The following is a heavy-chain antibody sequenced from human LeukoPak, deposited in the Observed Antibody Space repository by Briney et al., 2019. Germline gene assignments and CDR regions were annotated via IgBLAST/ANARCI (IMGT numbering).Heavy chain of an antibody. CDR3: ASASYSSSWTLNY. D-gene: IGHD6-13*01. CDR2: IYPGGSDT. Sequence: GESLKISCKGSGYSFTSYWIGWVRQMPGKGLEWMGIIYPGGSDTRYSPSFQGQVTISADKSISTAYLQWSSLKASDTAMYYCASASYSSSWTLNYWGQGTLVTVSS. J-gene: IGHJ4*02. V-gene: IGHV5-51*01. CDR1: GYSFTSYW.